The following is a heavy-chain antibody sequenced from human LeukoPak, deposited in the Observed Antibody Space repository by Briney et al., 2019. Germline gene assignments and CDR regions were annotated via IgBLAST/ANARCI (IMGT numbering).Heavy chain of an antibody. V-gene: IGHV3-66*01. D-gene: IGHD3-22*01. J-gene: IGHJ3*02. CDR2: IYSGGST. Sequence: GGSLRLSCAASGFTFSSNYMSWVRQAPGKGLEWVSGIYSGGSTYYSDSVKGRFTVSGDNSKTTLYLQMNSLRAEDTAVYYCARAPFYYDSSGDSVDIWGQGRMVTVSS. CDR3: ARAPFYYDSSGDSVDI. CDR1: GFTFSSNY.